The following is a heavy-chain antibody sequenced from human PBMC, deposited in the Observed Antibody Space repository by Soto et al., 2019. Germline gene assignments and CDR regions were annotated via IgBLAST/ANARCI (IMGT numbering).Heavy chain of an antibody. Sequence: QVQLVQSGAEVKKPGSSVKVSCKASGGTFSSYAISWVRQAPGQGLEWMGGIIPIFGTANYAQKFQGRDTITADESTNTAYMAQSRLRSEDTAVYYCARDSLGGGSYACGYWGQGTLVTVSS. CDR1: GGTFSSYA. D-gene: IGHD1-26*01. V-gene: IGHV1-69*01. CDR2: IIPIFGTA. J-gene: IGHJ4*02. CDR3: ARDSLGGGSYACGY.